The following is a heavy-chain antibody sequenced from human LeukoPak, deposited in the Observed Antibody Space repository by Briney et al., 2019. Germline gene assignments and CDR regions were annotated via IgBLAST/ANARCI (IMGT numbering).Heavy chain of an antibody. V-gene: IGHV3-30*18. CDR1: GFTFSSYG. Sequence: GGPLRLSCAASGFTFSSYGMHWVRQAPGKGLEWVAAISYDGSNKYYADSVKGRFTISRDNSKNTLYLQMNSLRAEDTAVYYCAKGLGSDYGDYWGQGTLVTVSS. CDR3: AKGLGSDYGDY. J-gene: IGHJ4*02. CDR2: ISYDGSNK. D-gene: IGHD2-15*01.